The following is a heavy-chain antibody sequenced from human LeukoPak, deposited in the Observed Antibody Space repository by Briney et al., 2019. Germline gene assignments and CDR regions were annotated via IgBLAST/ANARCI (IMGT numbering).Heavy chain of an antibody. D-gene: IGHD3-3*01. J-gene: IGHJ4*02. CDR3: ARTPITIFGVVILYFDY. Sequence: GGSLRLSCAASGFTFSSYAVHWVRQAPGKGLEWVAVISYDGSNKYYADSVKGRFTISRDNSKNTLYLQMNSLRAEDTAVYYCARTPITIFGVVILYFDYWGQGTLVTVSS. CDR1: GFTFSSYA. CDR2: ISYDGSNK. V-gene: IGHV3-30*01.